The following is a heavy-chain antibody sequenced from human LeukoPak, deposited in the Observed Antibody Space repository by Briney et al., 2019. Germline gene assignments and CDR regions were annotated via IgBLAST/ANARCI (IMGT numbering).Heavy chain of an antibody. CDR3: AKDPSSSWPYNWFDP. V-gene: IGHV3-23*01. CDR1: GFTFSSYA. Sequence: GGSLRLSCAASGFTFSSYAMSWVRQAPGKGLEWVSAISGSGGSAYYADSVKGRFTISRDNSKNTLYLQMNSLRAEDTAVYYCAKDPSSSWPYNWFDPWGQGTLVTVSS. CDR2: ISGSGGSA. J-gene: IGHJ5*02. D-gene: IGHD6-13*01.